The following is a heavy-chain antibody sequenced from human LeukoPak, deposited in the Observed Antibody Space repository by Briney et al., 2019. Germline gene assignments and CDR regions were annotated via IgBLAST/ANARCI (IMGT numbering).Heavy chain of an antibody. J-gene: IGHJ4*02. CDR2: ISAYNGNI. CDR3: AREHGSGSYYNPVGFDY. CDR1: GYTFSSYG. D-gene: IGHD3-10*01. V-gene: IGHV1-18*04. Sequence: ASVKVSCKASGYTFSSYGISWVRQAPGQGLEWMGWISAYNGNINYIQKFQGRVTMTTDTSTSTVYMELRSLRSDDTAVYYCAREHGSGSYYNPVGFDYWGQGTLVTVS.